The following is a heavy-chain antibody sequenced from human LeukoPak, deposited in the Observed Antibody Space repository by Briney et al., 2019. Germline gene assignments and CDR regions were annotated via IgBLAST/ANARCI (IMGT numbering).Heavy chain of an antibody. J-gene: IGHJ4*02. V-gene: IGHV3-7*01. CDR1: GFTFSTYW. CDR2: IKQDGREK. Sequence: GGFLRLSYAASGFTFSTYWMSWVRQAPGKGLEWVANIKQDGREKYYVDSVKGRFTISRDNAKNSLYLQMNSLRAEDTAVYYCARVEDYDILTGFDYWGQGTLVTVSS. D-gene: IGHD3-9*01. CDR3: ARVEDYDILTGFDY.